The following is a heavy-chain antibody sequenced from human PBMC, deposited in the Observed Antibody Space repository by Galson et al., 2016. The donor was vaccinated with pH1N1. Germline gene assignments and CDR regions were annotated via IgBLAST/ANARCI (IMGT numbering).Heavy chain of an antibody. J-gene: IGHJ4*02. V-gene: IGHV3-23*01. Sequence: SLRLSCAASGFTFISCAMSWVRQAPGKGLEWVSVISGSGGNTYYGDSVKGRFTISRDNSKNTLYLQMNSLRAEDTAVYYCARAFGAATSDYWGQGTLVTVSS. CDR3: ARAFGAATSDY. CDR2: ISGSGGNT. CDR1: GFTFISCA. D-gene: IGHD2-15*01.